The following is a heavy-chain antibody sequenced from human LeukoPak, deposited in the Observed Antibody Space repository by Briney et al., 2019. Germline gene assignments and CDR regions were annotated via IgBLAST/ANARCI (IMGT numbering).Heavy chain of an antibody. J-gene: IGHJ4*02. D-gene: IGHD1-26*01. CDR1: GFTFSNYW. CDR2: IRYDGSNK. CDR3: ASAATESV. Sequence: PGGSLRLSCIASGFTFSNYWMSWVRQAPGKGLEWVAFIRYDGSNKYYADSVKGRFTISRDNSKNTLYLQMNSLRAEDTAVYYCASAATESVWGQGTLVTVSS. V-gene: IGHV3-30*02.